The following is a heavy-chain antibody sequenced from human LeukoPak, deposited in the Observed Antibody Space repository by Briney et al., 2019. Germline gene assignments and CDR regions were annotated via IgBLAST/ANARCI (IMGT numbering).Heavy chain of an antibody. CDR3: AKDPRGGYSNGYSFGY. CDR1: GFTFDDYA. J-gene: IGHJ4*02. D-gene: IGHD5-18*01. V-gene: IGHV3-9*01. CDR2: ISWNSGSI. Sequence: PGGSLRLSCAASGFTFDDYAMHWVRQAPGKGLEWVSGISWNSGSIGYADSVKGRFTISRDNSKNTLYLQTNSLRTEDTAVYYCAKDPRGGYSNGYSFGYWGQGTLVTVSS.